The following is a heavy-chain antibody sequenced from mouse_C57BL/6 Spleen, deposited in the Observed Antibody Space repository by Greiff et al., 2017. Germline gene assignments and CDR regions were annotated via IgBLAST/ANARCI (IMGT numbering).Heavy chain of an antibody. CDR1: GYAFSSSW. Sequence: QVQLQQSGPELVQPGASVKISCKASGYAFSSSWMNWVKQRPGKGLEWIGRIYPGDGDTNYNGKFKGKATLTADKSSSTAYMQLSSLTSEDSAVYFCARSEIYYGNYGFDYWGQGTTLTVSS. J-gene: IGHJ2*01. V-gene: IGHV1-82*01. D-gene: IGHD2-1*01. CDR3: ARSEIYYGNYGFDY. CDR2: IYPGDGDT.